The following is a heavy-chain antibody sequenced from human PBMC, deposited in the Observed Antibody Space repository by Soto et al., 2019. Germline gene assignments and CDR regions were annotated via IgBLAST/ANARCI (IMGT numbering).Heavy chain of an antibody. D-gene: IGHD3-22*01. CDR3: AKFYYYDSSGYYPSFDY. Sequence: SLRLSCAASGFTFSSYAMSWVRQAPGKGLEWVSAISGSGGSTYYADSVKGRFTISRDNSKNTLYLQMNSLRAEDTAVYYCAKFYYYDSSGYYPSFDYWGQGTLVTVSS. J-gene: IGHJ4*02. CDR1: GFTFSSYA. CDR2: ISGSGGST. V-gene: IGHV3-23*01.